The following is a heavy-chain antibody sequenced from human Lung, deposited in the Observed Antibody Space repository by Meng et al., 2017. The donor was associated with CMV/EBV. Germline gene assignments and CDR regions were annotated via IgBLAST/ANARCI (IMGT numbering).Heavy chain of an antibody. CDR3: ARVCAKGPLRSFDY. CDR1: GYRFTDFH. D-gene: IGHD2-15*01. J-gene: IGHJ4*02. CDR2: INSNSGAT. V-gene: IGHV1-2*02. Sequence: ASVXVSXKASGYRFTDFHMHWVRQAPGQGLEWMGWINSNSGATNYAQKFQGRVIMTRDTSITTAYLELPSLRPDDTAVYFCARVCAKGPLRSFDYWGQGTLVTVSS.